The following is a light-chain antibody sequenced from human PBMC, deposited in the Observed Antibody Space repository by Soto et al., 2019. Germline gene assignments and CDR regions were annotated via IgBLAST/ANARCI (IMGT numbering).Light chain of an antibody. CDR1: QSVSSSY. Sequence: IVLMQSPGILSLSPGERATLSCRASQSVSSSYLAWYQQKPGQAPRLLIYGASNRATGIPDRFSGSGSGTDFTLTISRLEPEDFAVYYCQQYGSSGTFGQGTKVDIK. J-gene: IGKJ1*01. V-gene: IGKV3-20*01. CDR3: QQYGSSGT. CDR2: GAS.